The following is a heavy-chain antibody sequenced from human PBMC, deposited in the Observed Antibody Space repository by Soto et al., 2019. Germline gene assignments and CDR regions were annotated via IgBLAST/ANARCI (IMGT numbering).Heavy chain of an antibody. CDR3: ARVWVGTTFAYYYGMDV. CDR1: GYTFTTYG. D-gene: IGHD1-1*01. V-gene: IGHV1-18*01. Sequence: QVQLVQSGAEMKKPGASVKVSCKASGYTFTTYGINWVRQAPGQGLEWMGWISAYNGNTNYAQKLQGRVTMTTDTSTSTAYMELRSLRSDDTAVYYCARVWVGTTFAYYYGMDVWGQGTTVTVSS. J-gene: IGHJ6*02. CDR2: ISAYNGNT.